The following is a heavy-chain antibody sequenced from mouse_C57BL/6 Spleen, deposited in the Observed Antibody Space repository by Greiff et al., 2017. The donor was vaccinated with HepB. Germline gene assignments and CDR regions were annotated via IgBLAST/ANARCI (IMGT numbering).Heavy chain of an antibody. Sequence: VQLQQPGAELVMPGASVKLSCKASGYTFTSYWMHWVKQRPGQGLEWIGEIDPSDSYTNYNQKFKGKSTLTVDKSSSTAYMQLSSLTSEDSAVYYCASRDSSGSGYWGQGTTLTVSS. CDR3: ASRDSSGSGY. J-gene: IGHJ2*01. CDR2: IDPSDSYT. V-gene: IGHV1-69*01. CDR1: GYTFTSYW. D-gene: IGHD3-2*02.